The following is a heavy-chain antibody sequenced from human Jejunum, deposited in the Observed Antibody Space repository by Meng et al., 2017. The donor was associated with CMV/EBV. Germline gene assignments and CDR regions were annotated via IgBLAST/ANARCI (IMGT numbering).Heavy chain of an antibody. CDR2: YTGNN. D-gene: IGHD2/OR15-2a*01. CDR3: ARGWAEHLFSGVMDV. CDR1: GGSVSNDNDY. Sequence: VSGGSVSNDNDYWSWIRHPPGKGLEWIGYTGNNNYNPSLRSRVTISTDASKNQFSLRLTSVTTADTAVYYCARGWAEHLFSGVMDVLGRGTTVTVSS. J-gene: IGHJ6*02. V-gene: IGHV4-61*01.